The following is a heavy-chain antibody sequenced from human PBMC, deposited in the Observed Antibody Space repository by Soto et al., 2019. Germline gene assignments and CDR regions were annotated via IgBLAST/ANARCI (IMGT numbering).Heavy chain of an antibody. CDR2: ISSSGSTI. Sequence: GGSLRLSCAASGFTFSSYEMNWVRQAPGKGLDWVSYISSSGSTIYYADSVKGRFTISRDNVKNSLYLQMNSLRAEDTAVYYCARNYDFWSGYPPHYYGMDVWGQGTTVTVSS. CDR1: GFTFSSYE. CDR3: ARNYDFWSGYPPHYYGMDV. J-gene: IGHJ6*02. V-gene: IGHV3-48*03. D-gene: IGHD3-3*01.